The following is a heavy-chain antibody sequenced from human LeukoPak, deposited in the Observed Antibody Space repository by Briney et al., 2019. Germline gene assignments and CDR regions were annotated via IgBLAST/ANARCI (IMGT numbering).Heavy chain of an antibody. CDR1: GYNFASYW. Sequence: GESLQISCKGSGYNFASYWIGWVRQMPGKGLEWMGINYPGDSDPRYSPSFQGQVTISADKSISTAYLQWSSLKASDTAMYYCARRSGTYFDYWGQGTLVSVSS. J-gene: IGHJ4*02. D-gene: IGHD1-26*01. CDR3: ARRSGTYFDY. CDR2: NYPGDSDP. V-gene: IGHV5-51*01.